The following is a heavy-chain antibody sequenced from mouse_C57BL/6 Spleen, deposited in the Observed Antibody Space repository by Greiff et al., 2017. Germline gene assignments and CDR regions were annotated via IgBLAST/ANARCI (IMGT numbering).Heavy chain of an antibody. J-gene: IGHJ3*01. CDR2: ISSGGDYI. D-gene: IGHD1-1*01. Sequence: EVKVVESGEGLVKPGGSLKLSCAASGFTFSSYAMSWVRQTPEKRLEWVAYISSGGDYIYYADTVKGRFTISRDNARNTLYLQMSSLKSEDTAMYYCTRDQDYYGSGGFAYWGQGTLVTVSA. CDR3: TRDQDYYGSGGFAY. V-gene: IGHV5-9-1*02. CDR1: GFTFSSYA.